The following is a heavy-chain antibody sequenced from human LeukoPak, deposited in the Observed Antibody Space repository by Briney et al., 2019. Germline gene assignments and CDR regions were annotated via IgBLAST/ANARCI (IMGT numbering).Heavy chain of an antibody. CDR3: ASKRVTFDSSGYYNY. CDR1: GGSISSTPYQ. V-gene: IGHV4-39*01. D-gene: IGHD3-22*01. Sequence: SETLSLTCTASGGSISSTPYQWGWIRQPPGKGLEWIGSIYYRGSTYNNPSLKSRVTISVDASKNQFSLKLNSMTAADTAVYYCASKRVTFDSSGYYNYWGQGTLVTVSS. CDR2: IYYRGST. J-gene: IGHJ4*02.